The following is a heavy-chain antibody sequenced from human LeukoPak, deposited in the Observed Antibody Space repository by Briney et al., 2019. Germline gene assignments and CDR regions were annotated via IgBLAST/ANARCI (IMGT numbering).Heavy chain of an antibody. V-gene: IGHV3-74*01. D-gene: IGHD6-13*01. CDR3: ARDGEGAAAAYFQH. CDR2: INSYGSST. J-gene: IGHJ1*01. Sequence: GGSVGLSCAASGFTFSSYWMHWVRQAPGKGLVWVSRINSYGSSTSYADSVKGRFTISKDNAKNTLNLQMNSLRAEDTAVYYCARDGEGAAAAYFQHWGQGRLVTVSS. CDR1: GFTFSSYW.